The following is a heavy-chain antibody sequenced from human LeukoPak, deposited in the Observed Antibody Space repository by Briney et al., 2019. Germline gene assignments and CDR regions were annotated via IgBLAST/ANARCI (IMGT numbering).Heavy chain of an antibody. CDR1: GGSISNYY. CDR3: ARASGWYWYFDL. J-gene: IGHJ2*01. V-gene: IGHV4-59*01. Sequence: SETLSLTCTVSGGSISNYYWSWIRQPPGKELEWIGYISYSGGTDSNPSLKSRVSISVDTSKNHFSLKLSSVTAADTAVYYCARASGWYWYFDLWGRGTLVTV. CDR2: ISYSGGT. D-gene: IGHD6-19*01.